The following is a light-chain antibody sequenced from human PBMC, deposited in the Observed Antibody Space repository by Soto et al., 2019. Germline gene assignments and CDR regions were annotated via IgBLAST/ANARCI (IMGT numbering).Light chain of an antibody. J-gene: IGKJ1*01. Sequence: EIVLIQSPATLSLSPGERTTLSCRASQSISRYLAWYQQEPGQGPRLLIYGASSRATGTPDRFSGSGSGTDFTLTINRLEPEDFALYYCQQYGSSPPTFGQGTKVDIK. V-gene: IGKV3-20*01. CDR1: QSISRY. CDR2: GAS. CDR3: QQYGSSPPT.